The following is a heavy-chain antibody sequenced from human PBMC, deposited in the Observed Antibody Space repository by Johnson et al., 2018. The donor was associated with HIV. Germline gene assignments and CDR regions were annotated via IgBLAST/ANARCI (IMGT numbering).Heavy chain of an antibody. J-gene: IGHJ3*02. V-gene: IGHV3-15*01. Sequence: VQLVESGGGVVQPGRSLRLSCAASGFTFSNAWMSWVRQAPGKGLEWVGRIKSKTDGGTTDYAAPVKGRFTISRDDSKNTLYLQMNSLKTEDTAVYYCTTDGYSSSWYDAFDIWGQGTMVTVSS. D-gene: IGHD6-13*01. CDR2: IKSKTDGGTT. CDR1: GFTFSNAW. CDR3: TTDGYSSSWYDAFDI.